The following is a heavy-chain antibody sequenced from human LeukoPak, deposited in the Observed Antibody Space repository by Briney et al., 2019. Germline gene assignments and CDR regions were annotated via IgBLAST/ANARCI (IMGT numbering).Heavy chain of an antibody. CDR1: GGSISSSSYY. V-gene: IGHV4-39*07. Sequence: PETLSLTCTVSGGSISSSSYYWGWIRQPPGKGLEWIGSIYYSGSTYYNPSLKSRVTISVDTSKNQFSLKLSSVTAADTAVYYCASGGGYDFDAFDIWGQGTMVTVS. CDR2: IYYSGST. D-gene: IGHD5-12*01. J-gene: IGHJ3*02. CDR3: ASGGGYDFDAFDI.